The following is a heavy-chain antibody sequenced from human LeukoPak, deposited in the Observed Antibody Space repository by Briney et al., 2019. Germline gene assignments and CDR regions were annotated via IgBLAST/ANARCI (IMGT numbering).Heavy chain of an antibody. CDR1: GFTFSNYE. J-gene: IGHJ4*02. Sequence: GGSLRLSCATSGFTFSNYEMNWVRQAPGKGLEWVSYINSGGSTIYYADSVKGRFTISRDNAKNSLYLQMNSLRAEDTAVYYCARRAGAYSHPYDYWGQGTLVTVSS. CDR2: INSGGSTI. V-gene: IGHV3-48*03. D-gene: IGHD4/OR15-4a*01. CDR3: ARRAGAYSHPYDY.